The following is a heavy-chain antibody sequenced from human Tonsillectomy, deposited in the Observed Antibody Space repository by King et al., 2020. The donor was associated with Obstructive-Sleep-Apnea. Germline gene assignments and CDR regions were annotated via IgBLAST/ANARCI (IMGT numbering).Heavy chain of an antibody. CDR2: IYYSGST. CDR3: ASQEFTEGYDSFDI. V-gene: IGHV4-59*08. Sequence: VQLQESGPGLVKPSETLSLTCSVSGGSITAFYWNWIRQSPGRGLEWIGYIYYSGSTYYNPSLKSRVTMSVDTSKNQFSLKLNSVTAADTAVYYCASQEFTEGYDSFDIWGQGRVVTVSS. D-gene: IGHD3-10*01. J-gene: IGHJ3*02. CDR1: GGSITAFY.